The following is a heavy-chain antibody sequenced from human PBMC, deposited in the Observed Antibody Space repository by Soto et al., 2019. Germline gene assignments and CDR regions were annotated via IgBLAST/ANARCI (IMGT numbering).Heavy chain of an antibody. J-gene: IGHJ6*04. CDR2: IYESGST. D-gene: IGHD5-18*01. CDR1: RGSIGRTNW. V-gene: IGHV4-4*02. Sequence: QVQLQESGPGLVKPSGTLSLTCAVSRGSIGRTNWWRWVRQSPGRGLEWIGEIYESGSTNYNPSLKNRIIISVDKSKNQFSLNLSSVTAADTALYYCAAGYTYGSGPLDVWGEGTTVTVSS. CDR3: AAGYTYGSGPLDV.